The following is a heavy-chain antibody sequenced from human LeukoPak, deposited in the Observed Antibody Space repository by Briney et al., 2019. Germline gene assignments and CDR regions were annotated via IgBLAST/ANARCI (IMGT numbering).Heavy chain of an antibody. CDR2: IRYDGSNK. Sequence: GGSLRLSCAASGFTITTNYMNWVRQAPGKGLEWVAFIRYDGSNKYYADSVKGRFTISRDNSKNTLYLQMNSLRAEDTAVYYCAKLDAGWELLDYWGQGTLVTVSS. J-gene: IGHJ4*02. V-gene: IGHV3-30*02. D-gene: IGHD1-26*01. CDR3: AKLDAGWELLDY. CDR1: GFTITTNY.